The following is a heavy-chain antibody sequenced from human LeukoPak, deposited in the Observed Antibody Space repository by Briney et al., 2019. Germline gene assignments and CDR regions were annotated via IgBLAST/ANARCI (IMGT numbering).Heavy chain of an antibody. CDR1: GGSISSSSYY. CDR2: IYYSGST. V-gene: IGHV4-39*07. Sequence: SETLSLTCTVSGGSISSSSYYWGWIRQPPGKGLEWIGSIYYSGSTYYNPSLKSRVTISVDTSKNQFSLKLSSVTAADTAVYYCARDSSSPYFYYYMDVWGKGTTVTVSS. J-gene: IGHJ6*03. CDR3: ARDSSSPYFYYYMDV. D-gene: IGHD6-6*01.